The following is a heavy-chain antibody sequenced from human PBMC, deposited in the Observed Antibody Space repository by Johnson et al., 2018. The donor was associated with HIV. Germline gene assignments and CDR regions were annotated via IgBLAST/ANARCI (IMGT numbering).Heavy chain of an antibody. CDR1: GFTFSSYG. J-gene: IGHJ3*02. Sequence: VQLVESGGGVVQPGRSLKLSCAASGFTFSSYGMHWVRQAPGKGLEWVAVISYDGSNKYYVDSVKGRFTISRDNAKNSLYLQMNSLRAEDTAVYYCARDLPSNYYDSSGYYYVDAFDIWGQGTMVTVSS. D-gene: IGHD3-22*01. CDR2: ISYDGSNK. CDR3: ARDLPSNYYDSSGYYYVDAFDI. V-gene: IGHV3-30*03.